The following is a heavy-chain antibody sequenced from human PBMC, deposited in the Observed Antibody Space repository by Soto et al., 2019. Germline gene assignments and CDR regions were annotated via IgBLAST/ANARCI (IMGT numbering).Heavy chain of an antibody. CDR3: ARVSPSSYYYYGMDV. Sequence: GGSLRLSCAASGFTFSNYVMHWVRQAPGKGLEWVAVISYDGGNKYYADSVKGRFTISRDDSKNTLYLQMNSLRAEDTAVYYCARVSPSSYYYYGMDVWGQGTTVTVSS. J-gene: IGHJ6*02. CDR1: GFTFSNYV. D-gene: IGHD3-10*01. V-gene: IGHV3-30-3*01. CDR2: ISYDGGNK.